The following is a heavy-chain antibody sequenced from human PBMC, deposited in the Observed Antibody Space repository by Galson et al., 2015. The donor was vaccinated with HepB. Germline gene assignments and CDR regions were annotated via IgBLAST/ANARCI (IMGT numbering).Heavy chain of an antibody. J-gene: IGHJ4*02. CDR1: GFTFSSNY. V-gene: IGHV3-66*01. Sequence: SLRLSCAASGFTFSSNYMSWVRQAPGKGLEWVSVIYSGGSTYYADSVKGRFTISRDNSKNTLYLQMNSLRAEDTAVYYCARDADGVLSDYWGQGTLVTVSS. D-gene: IGHD4-17*01. CDR3: ARDADGVLSDY. CDR2: IYSGGST.